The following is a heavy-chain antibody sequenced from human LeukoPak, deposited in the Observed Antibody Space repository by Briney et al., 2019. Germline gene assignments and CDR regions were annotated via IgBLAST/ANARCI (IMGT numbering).Heavy chain of an antibody. CDR2: IIPILGIA. D-gene: IGHD3-22*01. V-gene: IGHV1-69*04. CDR1: GGTFSSYA. J-gene: IGHJ4*02. CDR3: ARWYYYDSSGYYPSQPLDY. Sequence: ASVKVSCKASGGTFSSYAISWVRQAPGQGLEWMGRIIPILGIANYAQKFQGRVTITADKSTSTAYMELSSLRSEDTAVYYCARWYYYDSSGYYPSQPLDYWGQGTLVTVSS.